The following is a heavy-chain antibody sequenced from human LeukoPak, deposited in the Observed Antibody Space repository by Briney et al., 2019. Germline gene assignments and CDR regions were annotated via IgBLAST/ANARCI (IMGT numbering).Heavy chain of an antibody. J-gene: IGHJ3*02. CDR2: IYGSP. CDR3: ARRFRTSASGILHHDAYDI. V-gene: IGHV4-4*09. Sequence: PSETLSLTCTVSGGSISSYYWSWIRHTPGMGLEWIGHIYGSPTYNPSLKSRVTISDDTSENQIFLQMTSVTAADTAIYYCARRFRTSASGILHHDAYDIWGPGTEVIVSS. D-gene: IGHD3-10*01. CDR1: GGSISSYY.